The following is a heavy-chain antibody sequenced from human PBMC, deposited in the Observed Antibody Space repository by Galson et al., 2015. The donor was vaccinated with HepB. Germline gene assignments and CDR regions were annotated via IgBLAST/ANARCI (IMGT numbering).Heavy chain of an antibody. V-gene: IGHV1-18*01. CDR1: GYTFSTYS. J-gene: IGHJ5*02. CDR2: ISGYNRKT. Sequence: SVKVSCKASGYTFSTYSITWVRQAPGQGLEWMGWISGYNRKTNYAQKFQGRVTLTTDTSTSTAYMELRSLRSDDTAVYYCARGALVLGVAASQNNWIDPWGQGTLVTVSS. D-gene: IGHD2-15*01. CDR3: ARGALVLGVAASQNNWIDP.